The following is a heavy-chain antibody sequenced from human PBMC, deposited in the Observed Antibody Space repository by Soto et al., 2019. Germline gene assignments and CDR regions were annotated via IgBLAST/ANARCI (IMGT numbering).Heavy chain of an antibody. CDR3: AHRTYFTSGRPFDY. D-gene: IGHD3-10*01. CDR2: IYWDDKT. Sequence: QITLKESGPTLVKPTQTLTLTCTFSGFSLSTSGVGVDWIRQPPGKALEWLAVIYWDDKTHYSPSLSSRLTVTWATSRNQVVLTMTDMDPVDTATYYCAHRTYFTSGRPFDYWGQGTLVAVSS. J-gene: IGHJ4*02. V-gene: IGHV2-5*02. CDR1: GFSLSTSGVG.